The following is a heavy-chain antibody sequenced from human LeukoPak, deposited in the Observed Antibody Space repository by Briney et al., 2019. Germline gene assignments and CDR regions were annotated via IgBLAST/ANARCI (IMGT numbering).Heavy chain of an antibody. CDR2: ISGSGGST. V-gene: IGHV3-23*01. D-gene: IGHD3-22*01. J-gene: IGHJ3*02. CDR3: AKDAGGYYDSSGYFLGAFDI. CDR1: GFTFSSYA. Sequence: PGGSLRLSCAASGFTFSSYAMSWVRQAPGKGLEWVSAISGSGGSTYYADSVKGRFTISRDNSKNTLYLQMNSLRAEDTAVYYCAKDAGGYYDSSGYFLGAFDIWGQGTMVTVRS.